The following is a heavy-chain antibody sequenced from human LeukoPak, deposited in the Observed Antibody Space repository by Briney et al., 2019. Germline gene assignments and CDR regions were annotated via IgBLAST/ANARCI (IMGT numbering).Heavy chain of an antibody. CDR2: ISGNTGST. CDR1: GFTFTNYA. CDR3: AKAYNSGWYYFDY. Sequence: GGSLRLSCAASGFTFTNYAMSWVRQTPGKGLEWVSGISGNTGSTHYADSVKGRFTISRDDSKNTLCLQMNSLRAEDTAVYYCAKAYNSGWYYFDYWGQGTLVTVSS. V-gene: IGHV3-23*01. J-gene: IGHJ4*02. D-gene: IGHD6-19*01.